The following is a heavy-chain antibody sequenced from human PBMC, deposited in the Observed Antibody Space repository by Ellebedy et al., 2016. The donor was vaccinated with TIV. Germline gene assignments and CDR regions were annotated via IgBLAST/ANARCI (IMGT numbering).Heavy chain of an antibody. V-gene: IGHV5-51*01. CDR3: ARRTTTVVTPGSRYFDL. D-gene: IGHD4-23*01. CDR1: GYSFTSYW. CDR2: IYPGDSDT. J-gene: IGHJ2*01. Sequence: KVSCKGSGYSFTSYWIGWVRQMPGKGLEWMGIIYPGDSDTRYSPSFQGQVTISADKSISTAYLQWSSLKASDTAMYYCARRTTTVVTPGSRYFDLWGRGTLVTVSS.